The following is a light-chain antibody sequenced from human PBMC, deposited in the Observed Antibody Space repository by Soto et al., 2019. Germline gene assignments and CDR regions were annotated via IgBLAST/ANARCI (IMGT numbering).Light chain of an antibody. Sequence: DMEMTQSPSSLSASVGDRVTITCRASQSISNYLTWYQHKPGKVPKLLIYAASSLQSGVPTRFRGSGSGTDFTLTINSLQPEDFATYYCQQSYGTPLTFGGGTKIEIK. J-gene: IGKJ4*01. CDR3: QQSYGTPLT. CDR1: QSISNY. CDR2: AAS. V-gene: IGKV1-39*01.